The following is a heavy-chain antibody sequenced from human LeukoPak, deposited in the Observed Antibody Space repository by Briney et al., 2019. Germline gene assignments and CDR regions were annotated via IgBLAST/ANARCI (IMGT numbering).Heavy chain of an antibody. CDR2: IKQDGSEK. CDR3: ARKGYCGGDCYSDFDY. J-gene: IGHJ4*02. Sequence: GASVKVSCKVSGYTLTELSMHWVRQAPGKGLEWVANIKQDGSEKYYVDSVKGRFTISRDNAKNSLYLQMNSLRAEDTAVYYCARKGYCGGDCYSDFDYWGQGTLVTVSS. V-gene: IGHV3-7*03. D-gene: IGHD2-21*02. CDR1: GYTLTELS.